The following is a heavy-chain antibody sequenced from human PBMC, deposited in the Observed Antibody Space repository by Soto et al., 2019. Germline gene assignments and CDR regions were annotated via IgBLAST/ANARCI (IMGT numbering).Heavy chain of an antibody. Sequence: ASVKVSCKASGYTFTSYYMHWVRQAPGQGLEWMGIINPSGGSTSYAQKFQGRVTMTRDTSTSTVYMELSSLRSEDTAVYYCARPGGNYDGSGYYKPNDAFDIWGQGTMVTVS. D-gene: IGHD3-22*01. J-gene: IGHJ3*02. V-gene: IGHV1-46*01. CDR1: GYTFTSYY. CDR2: INPSGGST. CDR3: ARPGGNYDGSGYYKPNDAFDI.